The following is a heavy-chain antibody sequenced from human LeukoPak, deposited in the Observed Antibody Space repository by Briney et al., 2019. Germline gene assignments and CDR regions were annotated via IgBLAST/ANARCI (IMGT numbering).Heavy chain of an antibody. J-gene: IGHJ1*01. Sequence: SETLSLTCTVSGGSISSSSYYWGWIRQPPGKGLEWIGSIYYSGSTYYNPSLKSQVTISVDTSKNQFSLKLSSVTAADTAVYYCARSGYGDYPRYFQHWGQGTLVTVSS. CDR1: GGSISSSSYY. CDR3: ARSGYGDYPRYFQH. D-gene: IGHD4-17*01. CDR2: IYYSGST. V-gene: IGHV4-39*01.